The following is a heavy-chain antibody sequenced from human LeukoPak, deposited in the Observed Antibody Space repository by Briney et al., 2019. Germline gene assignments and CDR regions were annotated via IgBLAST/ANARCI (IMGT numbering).Heavy chain of an antibody. V-gene: IGHV4-59*01. Sequence: PSETLSLTCTVSGGSISSYYWSWIRQPPGKGLEWIGYIYYSGSTNYNPSLKSRVTISVDTSKNQFSLKLSSVTAADTAVYYCARGDSSGGYYYMDVWGKGTTVTISS. CDR1: GGSISSYY. D-gene: IGHD3-22*01. CDR2: IYYSGST. J-gene: IGHJ6*03. CDR3: ARGDSSGGYYYMDV.